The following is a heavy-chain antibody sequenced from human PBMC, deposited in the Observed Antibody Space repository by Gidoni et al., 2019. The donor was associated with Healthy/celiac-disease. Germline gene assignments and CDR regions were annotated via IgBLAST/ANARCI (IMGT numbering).Heavy chain of an antibody. V-gene: IGHV2-5*01. J-gene: IGHJ6*02. CDR1: GFSLSTSGVG. D-gene: IGHD6-13*01. CDR3: AHTDIAAAGIVGMDV. CDR2: IYWNDDK. Sequence: QITLKESGPTLVKPTQPLTLTCTFSGFSLSTSGVGVGWIRQPPGKALEWLALIYWNDDKRYSPSLKSRLTITKDTSKNQVVLTMTNMDPVDTATYYCAHTDIAAAGIVGMDVWGQGTTVTVSS.